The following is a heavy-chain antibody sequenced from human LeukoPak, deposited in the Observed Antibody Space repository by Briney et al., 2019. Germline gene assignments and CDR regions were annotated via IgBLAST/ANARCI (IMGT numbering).Heavy chain of an antibody. CDR3: VRSREGTTTLDY. CDR1: GGSISSYY. J-gene: IGHJ4*02. CDR2: IYYSGST. Sequence: SETLSLTCTVSGGSISSYYWSWIRQPPGKGLEWIGYIYYSGSTNYNPSLKSRVTISVDTSKNQFSLKLTSVTAADTAVYYCVRSREGTTTLDYWGQGTLVTVSS. D-gene: IGHD1-1*01. V-gene: IGHV4-59*12.